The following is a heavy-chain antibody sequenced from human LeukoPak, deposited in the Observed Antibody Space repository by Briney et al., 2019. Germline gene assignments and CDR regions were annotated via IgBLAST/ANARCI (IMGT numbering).Heavy chain of an antibody. CDR3: ARAPRYCSGGSCLIDY. CDR1: GYTFTGYY. Sequence: GASVKVSCKASGYTFTGYYMHWVRQAPGQGLEWMGWINPNSGGTNYAQKFQGRVTMTRDTSISTAYMELSRLRSDDTAVYYCARAPRYCSGGSCLIDYWGQGTLVTVSS. J-gene: IGHJ4*02. CDR2: INPNSGGT. V-gene: IGHV1-2*02. D-gene: IGHD2-15*01.